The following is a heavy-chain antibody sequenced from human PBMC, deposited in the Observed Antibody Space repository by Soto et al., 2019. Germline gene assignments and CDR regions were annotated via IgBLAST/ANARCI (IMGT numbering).Heavy chain of an antibody. V-gene: IGHV3-33*06. CDR1: GFTFRNHG. D-gene: IGHD1-26*01. J-gene: IGHJ4*02. CDR2: IWHDGSNK. CDR3: AKDVEWEQLRGL. Sequence: QVQLVESGGGVVQPGRSLRLSCTGSGFTFRNHGMHCVRQAPGKGQVWVAVIWHDGSNKYYAESVKGRFNISRDDFKNTLYLQMNSLRAEDTAVHCCAKDVEWEQLRGLWGQGTLITVSA.